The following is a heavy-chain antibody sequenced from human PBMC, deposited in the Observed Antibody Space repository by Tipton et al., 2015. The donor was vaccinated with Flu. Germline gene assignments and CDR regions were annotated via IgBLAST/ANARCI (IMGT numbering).Heavy chain of an antibody. J-gene: IGHJ4*02. CDR2: FNPSAGST. CDR1: GYTFTSYY. CDR3: ARGGHTSWLSGGY. D-gene: IGHD3-9*01. Sequence: QLVQSGAEMKKPGASVKLSCKASGYTFTSYYVHWVRQAPGQGLEWMGIFNPSAGSTTSAQSFQGRVTMTSDTSTSTVYMELSSLRSEDTAIYYCARGGHTSWLSGGYWGQGTLVTVSS. V-gene: IGHV1-46*01.